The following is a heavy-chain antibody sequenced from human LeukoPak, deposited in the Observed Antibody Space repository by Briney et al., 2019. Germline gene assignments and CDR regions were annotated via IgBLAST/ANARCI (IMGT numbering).Heavy chain of an antibody. CDR3: AKDSSSWPFGY. Sequence: PGRSLRLSCAASGFTFSSYGMHWVRQAPGKGLEWVAVISYDGSNKYYADSVKGRFTTSRDNSKNTLYLQMNSLRAEDTAVYYCAKDSSSWPFGYWGQGTLVTVSS. CDR2: ISYDGSNK. CDR1: GFTFSSYG. J-gene: IGHJ4*02. V-gene: IGHV3-30*18. D-gene: IGHD6-13*01.